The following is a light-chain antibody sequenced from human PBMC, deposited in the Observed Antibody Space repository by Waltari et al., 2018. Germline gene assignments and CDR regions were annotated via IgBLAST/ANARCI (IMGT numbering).Light chain of an antibody. CDR2: WAS. J-gene: IGKJ2*01. CDR3: QQYYSSPYT. Sequence: DFVMTQSPASLALSLGERATIPCKTTPTVLYNSNNRNDLTWYQQKPGQPPKLLFYWASTRESGVPDRFSASGSGTDFTLTISRLQPEDVAIYYCQQYYSSPYTFGQGTRLEIK. V-gene: IGKV4-1*01. CDR1: PTVLYNSNNRND.